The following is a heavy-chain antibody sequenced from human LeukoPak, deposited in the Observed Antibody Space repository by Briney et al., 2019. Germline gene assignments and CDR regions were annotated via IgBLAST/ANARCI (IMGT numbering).Heavy chain of an antibody. CDR3: ARETGLRTFDN. CDR1: GFTFSSYW. CDR2: IKSDGSST. V-gene: IGHV3-74*01. J-gene: IGHJ4*02. D-gene: IGHD4-17*01. Sequence: GGSLRLSCAASGFTFSSYWMHWVRQAPAKGLVWVSRIKSDGSSTSYADSVKGRFTISRDNAKNTLYLQMNSLRAEDTAVYYCARETGLRTFDNWGQGTLVTVSS.